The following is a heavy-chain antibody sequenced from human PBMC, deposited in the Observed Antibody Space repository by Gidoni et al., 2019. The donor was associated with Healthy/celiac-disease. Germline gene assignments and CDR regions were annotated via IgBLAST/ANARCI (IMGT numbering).Heavy chain of an antibody. CDR2: IYTSGST. CDR1: GCSISSGRYY. V-gene: IGHV4-61*02. D-gene: IGHD1-26*01. Sequence: QLQLQESGPGLVKPSQTLSLTCTVSGCSISSGRYYWSWIRQPAGKGLEWIGRIYTSGSTNYNPSLKSRVTISVDTSKNQFSLKLSSVTAADTAVYYCARDPLSGSYAYYYDYYGRDVWGQGTTVTVSS. CDR3: ARDPLSGSYAYYYDYYGRDV. J-gene: IGHJ6*02.